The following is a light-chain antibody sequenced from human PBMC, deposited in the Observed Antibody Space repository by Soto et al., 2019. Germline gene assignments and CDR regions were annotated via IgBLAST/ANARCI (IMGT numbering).Light chain of an antibody. CDR2: EDN. V-gene: IGLV6-57*04. Sequence: NFMLTQPHSVSESPGKTVTISCTRSSGSIASNHVQWYQQRPGSAPATVIYEDNERPSGVPDRFSGSIDSSSNSASLTISGLKTDDEADYYCQSYHSGNVVFGGGTKLTVL. CDR3: QSYHSGNVV. CDR1: SGSIASNH. J-gene: IGLJ2*01.